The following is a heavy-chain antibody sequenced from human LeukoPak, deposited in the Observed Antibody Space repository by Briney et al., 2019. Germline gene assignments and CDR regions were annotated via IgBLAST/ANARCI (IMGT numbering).Heavy chain of an antibody. J-gene: IGHJ3*02. CDR3: ARDQITMVRGATHDAFDI. CDR2: TSGSGGNT. Sequence: PGGYLRLYGSASGFTFSSDPMSWLRQGPGNGLEWVPATSGSGGNTYHADSVKGRFTISRDNSKNTLYLQMNSLRAEDTAVYYCARDQITMVRGATHDAFDIWGQGTMVTVSS. CDR1: GFTFSSDP. D-gene: IGHD3-10*01. V-gene: IGHV3-23*01.